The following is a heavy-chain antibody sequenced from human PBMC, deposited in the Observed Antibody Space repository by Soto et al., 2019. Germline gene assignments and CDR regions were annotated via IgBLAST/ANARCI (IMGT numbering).Heavy chain of an antibody. CDR3: AREGYSSSWYLVGAFDL. CDR2: ISYTGST. J-gene: IGHJ3*01. D-gene: IGHD6-13*01. Sequence: SETLSLTCTVSGGSISVYYWTWIRQPPGKELEWIGYISYTGSTNYNPSLKSRVTISVDTSKNQFSLKLSSVTAADTAVYYCAREGYSSSWYLVGAFDLWGQGTMVTVSS. CDR1: GGSISVYY. V-gene: IGHV4-59*01.